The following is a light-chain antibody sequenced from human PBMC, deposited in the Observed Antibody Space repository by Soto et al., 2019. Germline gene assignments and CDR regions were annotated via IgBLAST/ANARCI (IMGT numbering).Light chain of an antibody. CDR1: QSVSSN. CDR3: QQYNNWWT. Sequence: IVMTQSPATLSVSPGERATLSCRASQSVSSNFAWYQQKPGQAPRLLIYGASTRATGIPARFSGSGSGTEFTLTISSLQSEDFAVYYCQQYNNWWTFGQGTKVDI. V-gene: IGKV3-15*01. CDR2: GAS. J-gene: IGKJ1*01.